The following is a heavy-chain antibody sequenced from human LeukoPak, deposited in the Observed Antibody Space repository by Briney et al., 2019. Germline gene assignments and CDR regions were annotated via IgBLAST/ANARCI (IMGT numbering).Heavy chain of an antibody. CDR2: ISYDGSNK. D-gene: IGHD1-26*01. CDR3: ARDWGQRGVGATLAN. V-gene: IGHV3-30*04. J-gene: IGHJ4*02. CDR1: GFTFSNFA. Sequence: GGSLRLSCAASGFTFSNFAMHWVRQAPGKGLEWVAVISYDGSNKYYADSVKGRFTISRDNFKNTVDLQVSGLKEEDTAVYYCARDWGQRGVGATLANWGQGTLVIVSS.